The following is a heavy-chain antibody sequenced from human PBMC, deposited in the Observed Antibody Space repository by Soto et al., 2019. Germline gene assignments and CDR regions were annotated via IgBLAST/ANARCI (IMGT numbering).Heavy chain of an antibody. CDR3: SKGLIPAAGTKGY. CDR2: ISGSGGST. J-gene: IGHJ4*02. CDR1: GFTFSSYA. Sequence: PGGSLRLSCAASGFTFSSYAMSWVRQAPGKGLEWVSAISGSGGSTYYADSVKGRFTISRDNSKNTLYLQMNSLRAEDTAVYYFSKGLIPAAGTKGYCGQGILVTVSS. V-gene: IGHV3-23*01. D-gene: IGHD6-13*01.